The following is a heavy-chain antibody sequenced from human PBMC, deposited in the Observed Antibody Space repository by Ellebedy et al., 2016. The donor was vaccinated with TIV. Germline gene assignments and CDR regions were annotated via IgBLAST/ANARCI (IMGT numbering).Heavy chain of an antibody. CDR2: IKSKTDGGAA. J-gene: IGHJ4*02. D-gene: IGHD3-16*01. CDR1: GFTFSNAW. V-gene: IGHV3-15*01. CDR3: TTVYNDNYDSV. Sequence: GGSLRLSCAASGFTFSNAWMNWVRQAPGKGLEWVGRIKSKTDGGAADYAATVKGRFTISRDDSKNTLYLQMNSLKTEDTAAYFCTTVYNDNYDSVWGQGTLVTVSS.